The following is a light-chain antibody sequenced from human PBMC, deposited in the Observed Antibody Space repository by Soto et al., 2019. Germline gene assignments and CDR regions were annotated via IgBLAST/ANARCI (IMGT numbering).Light chain of an antibody. CDR1: QSISSW. V-gene: IGKV1-5*01. CDR2: DAS. CDR3: QHYNSYSEA. J-gene: IGKJ1*01. Sequence: IQMNQSPSTLSASVGDRVTITCRASQSISSWLAWYQQKPGKAPKLLIYDASSLESGVPSRFSGSGSGTEFTLTISSLQPDDFAPYYCQHYNSYSEAFGQGTKVDIK.